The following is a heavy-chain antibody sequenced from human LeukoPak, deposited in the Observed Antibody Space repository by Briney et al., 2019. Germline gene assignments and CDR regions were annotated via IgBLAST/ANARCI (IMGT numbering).Heavy chain of an antibody. Sequence: SETLSLTCTVSGGSISSSSYYWGWIRQPPGKGLEWIVSIYYSGSTYYNPSLKSRVTISVDTSKNQFSLKLSSVTAADTAVYYCHRLNYYDKNDYWGQGTLVTVSS. D-gene: IGHD3-22*01. CDR1: GGSISSSSYY. CDR2: IYYSGST. CDR3: HRLNYYDKNDY. J-gene: IGHJ4*02. V-gene: IGHV4-39*01.